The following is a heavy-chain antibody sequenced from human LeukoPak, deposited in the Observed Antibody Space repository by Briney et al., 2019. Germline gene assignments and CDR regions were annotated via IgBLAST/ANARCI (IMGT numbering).Heavy chain of an antibody. D-gene: IGHD6-13*01. CDR2: ISSSGSNI. J-gene: IGHJ4*02. CDR1: GFIFSSYT. Sequence: GGSLRLSCAVSGFIFSSYTMKWVRQAPGKELEWVSYISSSGSNIYYADSVKGRFTISRDNAKNSLYLQVNSLRAEDTAVYYCARGITAASGVFDYWGQGTLVTVSS. CDR3: ARGITAASGVFDY. V-gene: IGHV3-48*01.